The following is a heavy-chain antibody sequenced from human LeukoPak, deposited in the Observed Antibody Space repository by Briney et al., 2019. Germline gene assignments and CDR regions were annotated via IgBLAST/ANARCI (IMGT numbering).Heavy chain of an antibody. CDR1: GFTFSSYA. D-gene: IGHD6-19*01. J-gene: IGHJ4*02. CDR3: AKLRSSGWYEDY. Sequence: GESLRLSCAASGFTFSSYAMTWVRQAPGKGLEWVSVISGSGDTTYYADSVKGRFTISRDNSKNTLYLQMNSLRAGDTAVYYCAKLRSSGWYEDYWGQGTLVTVSS. CDR2: ISGSGDTT. V-gene: IGHV3-23*01.